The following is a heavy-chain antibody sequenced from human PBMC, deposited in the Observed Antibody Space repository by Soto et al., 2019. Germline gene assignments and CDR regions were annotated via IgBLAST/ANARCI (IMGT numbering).Heavy chain of an antibody. CDR3: ARRVTGGGERFDP. D-gene: IGHD7-27*01. V-gene: IGHV4-39*01. CDR2: FFISGNT. J-gene: IGHJ5*02. Sequence: SETLSLTCTVSGGSISSSTYYWGWMRQPPGKGLEWIGCFFISGNTNYNPSLKSRLTMSIDTSKNQFSLKLSSVTAADTAVYYCARRVTGGGERFDPWGQGTLVTVSS. CDR1: GGSISSSTYY.